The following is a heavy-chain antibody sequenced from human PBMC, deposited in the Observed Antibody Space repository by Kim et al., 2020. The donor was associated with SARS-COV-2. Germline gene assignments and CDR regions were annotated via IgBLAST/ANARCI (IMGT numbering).Heavy chain of an antibody. CDR1: GYTFTSYA. J-gene: IGHJ4*02. Sequence: ASVKVSCKASGYTFTSYAMNWVRQDTGQGLEWMGWITTNNGNPTYAQGFTGRFVFSLDTSVRTAYLQISSLKAEDTAVYYCARDGAYYDILTGYYDRFDYCGQGTLVTVSS. V-gene: IGHV7-4-1*02. CDR2: ITTNNGNP. CDR3: ARDGAYYDILTGYYDRFDY. D-gene: IGHD3-9*01.